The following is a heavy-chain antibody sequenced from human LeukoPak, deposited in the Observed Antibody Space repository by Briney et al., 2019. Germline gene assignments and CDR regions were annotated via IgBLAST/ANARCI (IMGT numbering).Heavy chain of an antibody. CDR2: INPNSGGT. CDR1: GYTFTGYY. J-gene: IGHJ4*02. CDR3: ARVYDSSGYYYVYPFDY. V-gene: IGHV1-2*02. D-gene: IGHD3-22*01. Sequence: ASVKVSCKASGYTFTGYYMHWVRQAPGQGLEWMGWINPNSGGTNYAQKFQGRVTMTRDTSISTAYMELSRLRSDDTAVYYCARVYDSSGYYYVYPFDYWGQGTLVTVSS.